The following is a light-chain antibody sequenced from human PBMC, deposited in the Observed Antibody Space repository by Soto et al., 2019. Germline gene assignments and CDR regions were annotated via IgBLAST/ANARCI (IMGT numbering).Light chain of an antibody. V-gene: IGLV4-69*01. CDR1: SGHSNYA. CDR2: LNNDGSH. J-gene: IGLJ2*01. CDR3: QTWDTGISVV. Sequence: QSVLTQSPSASASLGASVKLTCTLSSGHSNYAIAWHQQQPEKGPRYLMKLNNDGSHSKGDGIPDRFSGSSSGAERYLTISSLQSEDESDYYCQTWDTGISVVFGGGTKVT.